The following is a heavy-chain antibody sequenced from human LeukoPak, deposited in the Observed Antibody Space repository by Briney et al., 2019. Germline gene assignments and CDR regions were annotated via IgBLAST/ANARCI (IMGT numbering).Heavy chain of an antibody. V-gene: IGHV1-18*01. CDR2: VSTYSGNT. CDR1: GYTFTSSG. D-gene: IGHD2-2*03. Sequence: ASVKVSCKASGYTFTSSGISWVRRAHGPGLEWMGWVSTYSGNTNYAQKFQGRVTMTRDTSTNTAYMELKNLRPDDTAIYYCARDLGYCSFGFGLGNCNRKWFDPWGQGTLVSVSS. CDR3: ARDLGYCSFGFGLGNCNRKWFDP. J-gene: IGHJ5*02.